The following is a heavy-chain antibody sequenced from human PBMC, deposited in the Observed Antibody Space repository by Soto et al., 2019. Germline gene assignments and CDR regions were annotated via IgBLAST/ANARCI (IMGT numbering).Heavy chain of an antibody. J-gene: IGHJ4*02. V-gene: IGHV3-48*02. CDR2: ISRSSSTI. CDR1: GFTFSRYA. Sequence: EVQLVESGGGLVQPGGSVRLSCAASGFTFSRYAMHWVRQAPGKGLEWVSYISRSSSTIYYADSVKGRLTISRDNARNSLDLQMDSLRDEDTAVYYCARDPSNSAANFDFWGQGPLVTVSS. D-gene: IGHD6-6*01. CDR3: ARDPSNSAANFDF.